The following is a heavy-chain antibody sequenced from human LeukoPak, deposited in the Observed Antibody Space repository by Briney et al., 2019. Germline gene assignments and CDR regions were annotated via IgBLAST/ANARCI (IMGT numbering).Heavy chain of an antibody. CDR1: GGSISSSSYY. D-gene: IGHD6-19*01. CDR3: ARLSVAGLNPFDF. Sequence: SETLSLTCTVSGGSISSSSYYWGWIRQPPGKGLEWIGSIYYSGSTYYNPSLKSRVTISVDTSKNQFSLKLSSVTAADTAVYYCARLSVAGLNPFDFWGQGTLVTVSS. V-gene: IGHV4-39*01. J-gene: IGHJ4*02. CDR2: IYYSGST.